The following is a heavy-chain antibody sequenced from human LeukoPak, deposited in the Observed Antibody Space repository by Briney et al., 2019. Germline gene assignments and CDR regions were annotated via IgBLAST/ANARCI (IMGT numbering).Heavy chain of an antibody. CDR1: GYTFTSYD. Sequence: ASVKVSCKASGYTFTSYDINWVRQATGQGLEWMGWMNPNSGNTGYAQKFQGRVTMTRNTSIGTAYMELSSLRSEDTAVYYCARVVAAAGFYYYYYYGMDVWGQGTTVTVSS. CDR2: MNPNSGNT. CDR3: ARVVAAAGFYYYYYYGMDV. D-gene: IGHD6-13*01. J-gene: IGHJ6*02. V-gene: IGHV1-8*01.